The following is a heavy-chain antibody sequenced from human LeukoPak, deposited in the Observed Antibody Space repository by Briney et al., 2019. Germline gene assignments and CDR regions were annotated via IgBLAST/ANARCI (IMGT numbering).Heavy chain of an antibody. CDR3: ARQHDSYYYYYIDV. J-gene: IGHJ6*03. V-gene: IGHV4-38-2*01. CDR2: LYHSDSA. CDR1: GYSIRNGDY. Sequence: SETLSLTCAVSGYSIRNGDYWVWMRKPPGRGLEWIGSLYHSDSAYYNPSLRSRVSMSVDTSKNQFSLTLSFVTAADTAVYYCARQHDSYYYYYIDVWGSGTTVTVSS.